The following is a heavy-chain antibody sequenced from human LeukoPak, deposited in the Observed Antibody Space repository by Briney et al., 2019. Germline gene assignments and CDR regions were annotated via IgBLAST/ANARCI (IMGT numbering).Heavy chain of an antibody. CDR2: IIPIFGTA. V-gene: IGHV1-69*13. CDR3: ARGTMITFGGVIVSWTLDYYYGMDV. Sequence: ASVTVSCTASGGTFSSYAISWVRQAPGQGLEWMGGIIPIFGTANYAQKFQGRVTITADESTSTAYMELSSLRSEDTAVYYCARGTMITFGGVIVSWTLDYYYGMDVWGQGTTVTVSS. J-gene: IGHJ6*02. CDR1: GGTFSSYA. D-gene: IGHD3-16*02.